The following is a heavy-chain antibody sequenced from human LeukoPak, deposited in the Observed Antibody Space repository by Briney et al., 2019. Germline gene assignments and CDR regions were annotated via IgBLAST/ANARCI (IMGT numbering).Heavy chain of an antibody. CDR3: ARSTGLSDSGGHPLDY. V-gene: IGHV3-33*01. CDR1: GFTFSRHG. Sequence: GGSLRLSCAASGFTFSRHGMPWVRQAPGKGLEWVAGLWYDGSNKEYADSVKGRFTISRDNSKNTLSVQMNSLRVEDTAVYYCARSTGLSDSGGHPLDYWGQGSLVIVSS. D-gene: IGHD3-22*01. J-gene: IGHJ4*02. CDR2: LWYDGSNK.